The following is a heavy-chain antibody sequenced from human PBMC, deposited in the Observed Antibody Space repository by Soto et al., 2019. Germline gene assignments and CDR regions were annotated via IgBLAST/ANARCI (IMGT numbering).Heavy chain of an antibody. CDR2: INPNSGGT. D-gene: IGHD2-2*01. CDR3: ARGVRIVVVPAANWRFDP. J-gene: IGHJ5*02. CDR1: GYTFTGYY. V-gene: IGHV1-2*04. Sequence: GASVKVSCKASGYTFTGYYMHWVRQAPGQGLEWMGWINPNSGGTNYAQKFQGWVTMTRDTSISTAYMELSRLRSDDTAVYYCARGVRIVVVPAANWRFDPWGQGTLVTVSS.